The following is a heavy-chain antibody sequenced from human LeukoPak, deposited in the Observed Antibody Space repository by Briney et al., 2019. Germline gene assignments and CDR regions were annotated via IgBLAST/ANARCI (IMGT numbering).Heavy chain of an antibody. CDR2: IYYSGNT. CDR3: ASLAYCGGDCYYVDY. J-gene: IGHJ4*02. CDR1: GVSISSGNSY. Sequence: SETLSLTCTVSGVSISSGNSYWGWIRQPPGKGLEWIGSIYYSGNTCYNASLKSQVSISIDTSKNQFSLKLSSVTAADTAVYYCASLAYCGGDCYYVDYWGQGTLVTVSS. V-gene: IGHV4-39*07. D-gene: IGHD2-21*02.